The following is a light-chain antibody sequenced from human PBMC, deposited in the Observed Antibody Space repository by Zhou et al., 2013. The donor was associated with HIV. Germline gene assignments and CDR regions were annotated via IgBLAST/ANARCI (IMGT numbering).Light chain of an antibody. Sequence: IQMTQSPSTLSASVGDRVTITCRASQSIGTWLAWYQHKAGKAPKLLIYKASSLQSGVPPRFSGSGSGTEFTLTISSLQPDDFATFYCQNYNDYVWTFGQGTKVEI. CDR2: KAS. CDR3: QNYNDYVWT. CDR1: QSIGTW. V-gene: IGKV1-5*03. J-gene: IGKJ1*01.